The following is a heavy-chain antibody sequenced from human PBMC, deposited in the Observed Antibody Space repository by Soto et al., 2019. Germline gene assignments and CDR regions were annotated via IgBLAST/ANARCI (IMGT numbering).Heavy chain of an antibody. J-gene: IGHJ4*02. D-gene: IGHD2-2*01. Sequence: GGSLRLSCAASGFTFSSYGMHWVRQAPGRGLEWVAVISYDGSNKYYADSVKGRFTISRDNSKNTLYLQMNSLRAEDMAVYYCAKSRIVVVPAASYYFDYWGQGTLVTVSS. CDR2: ISYDGSNK. CDR3: AKSRIVVVPAASYYFDY. V-gene: IGHV3-30*18. CDR1: GFTFSSYG.